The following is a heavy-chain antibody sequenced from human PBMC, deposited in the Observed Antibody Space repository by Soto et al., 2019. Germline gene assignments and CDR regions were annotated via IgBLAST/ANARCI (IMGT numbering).Heavy chain of an antibody. V-gene: IGHV1-69*02. CDR1: GGTFRNYP. CDR3: ERVPLVVLNYFES. Sequence: QVQLVQSGTEVKKPGSSVKVSCKASGGTFRNYPINWVRQAPGQGLEWMGSIFPLTDIPDYAQNFQARLTSSADKSTSTAHMELSSLTSDDTAMYFCERVPLVVLNYFESWGQGTLVTVSS. CDR2: IFPLTDIP. J-gene: IGHJ4*02.